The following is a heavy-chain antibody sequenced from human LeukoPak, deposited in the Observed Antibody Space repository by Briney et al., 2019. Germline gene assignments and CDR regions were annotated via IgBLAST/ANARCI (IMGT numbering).Heavy chain of an antibody. J-gene: IGHJ5*02. CDR1: GGSISSYY. V-gene: IGHV4-59*08. Sequence: MSSETLSLTCTVSGGSISSYYWSWIRQPPGKGLEWIGYIYHSGSSNHNPSLKSRVTISVDTSKKQFSLKLSSVTAADTAVYYRARHGGRAAAGWGDNWFDPWGQGTLVTVSS. CDR3: ARHGGRAAAGWGDNWFDP. D-gene: IGHD6-13*01. CDR2: IYHSGSS.